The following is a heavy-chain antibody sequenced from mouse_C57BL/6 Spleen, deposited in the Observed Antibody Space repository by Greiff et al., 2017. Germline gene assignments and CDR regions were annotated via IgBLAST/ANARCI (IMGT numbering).Heavy chain of an antibody. Sequence: EVMLVESGAELVKPGASVKLSCTASGFNIKDYYMHWVKQRTEQGLEWIGRIDPEDGETKYAPKFQGKATITADTSSNTAYLQLSSLTSEDTAVYYCAYYYGSSYGYFDVWGTGTTVTVSS. V-gene: IGHV14-2*01. CDR2: IDPEDGET. CDR3: AYYYGSSYGYFDV. D-gene: IGHD1-1*01. J-gene: IGHJ1*03. CDR1: GFNIKDYY.